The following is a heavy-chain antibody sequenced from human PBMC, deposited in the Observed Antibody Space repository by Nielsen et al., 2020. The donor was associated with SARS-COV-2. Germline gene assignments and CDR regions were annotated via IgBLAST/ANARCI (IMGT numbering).Heavy chain of an antibody. V-gene: IGHV4-39*07. J-gene: IGHJ6*02. Sequence: RQAPGKGLEWIGSIYYSGSTYYNPSLKSRVTISVDKSKNQFSLKLSSVTAADTAVYYCARLVEYRTYYYYYGMDVWGQGTTVTVSS. D-gene: IGHD2-8*02. CDR2: IYYSGST. CDR3: ARLVEYRTYYYYYGMDV.